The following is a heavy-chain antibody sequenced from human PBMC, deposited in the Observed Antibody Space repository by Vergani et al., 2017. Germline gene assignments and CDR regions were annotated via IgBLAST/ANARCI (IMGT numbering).Heavy chain of an antibody. CDR3: ARVGWSYYDSSVYYYAPVGWFDP. J-gene: IGHJ5*02. Sequence: EVQLVQSGAEVKKPGESLRISCKGSGYSFTSYWISWVRQMPGKGLEWMGRIDPSDSYTNFSPSFQGHVTISADKSISTAYLQWSSLKASDTAMYYCARVGWSYYDSSVYYYAPVGWFDPWGQGTLVTVSS. V-gene: IGHV5-10-1*03. CDR2: IDPSDSYT. D-gene: IGHD3-22*01. CDR1: GYSFTSYW.